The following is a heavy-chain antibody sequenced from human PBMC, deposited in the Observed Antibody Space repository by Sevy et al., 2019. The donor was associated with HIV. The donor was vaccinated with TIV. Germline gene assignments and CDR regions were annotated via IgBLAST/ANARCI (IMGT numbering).Heavy chain of an antibody. V-gene: IGHV1-18*01. Sequence: ASVKVSCKASGYTFTSYGISWVRQAPGQGLEWMGWISAYNGNTNYAQKLQGRVTMTTDTSTSTAYMELRSLRSDDTAVYYCASWDSSGYHAVAFDIWGQGTMVTVSS. CDR1: GYTFTSYG. D-gene: IGHD3-22*01. CDR2: ISAYNGNT. CDR3: ASWDSSGYHAVAFDI. J-gene: IGHJ3*02.